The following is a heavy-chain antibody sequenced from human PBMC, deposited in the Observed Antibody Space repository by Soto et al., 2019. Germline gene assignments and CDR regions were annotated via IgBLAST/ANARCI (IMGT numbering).Heavy chain of an antibody. J-gene: IGHJ3*02. CDR1: GGSISSGGYS. Sequence: SETLSLTCAVSGGSISSGGYSWSWIRQPPGKVLEWIGYIYHSGSTYYNPSLKSRVTISVDRSKNQFSLKLSSVSAADTAVYCCARVGGGYYDSSCRGAFDIWGQGTMVT. CDR2: IYHSGST. D-gene: IGHD3-22*01. CDR3: ARVGGGYYDSSCRGAFDI. V-gene: IGHV4-30-2*01.